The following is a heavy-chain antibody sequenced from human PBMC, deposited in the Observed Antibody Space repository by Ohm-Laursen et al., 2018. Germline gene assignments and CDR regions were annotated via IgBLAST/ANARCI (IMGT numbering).Heavy chain of an antibody. D-gene: IGHD5-18*01. Sequence: SLRLSCAASGFAVGSYWMSWVRQAPGKGLEWVAKIKQDGSEKYYVDSVKGRFTMSRDKAKNSLYLQMNSLRAEDPAVYYCARDLEEDALDTAMGGFDYWGQGTLVTVSS. J-gene: IGHJ4*02. CDR1: GFAVGSYW. CDR2: IKQDGSEK. CDR3: ARDLEEDALDTAMGGFDY. V-gene: IGHV3-7*01.